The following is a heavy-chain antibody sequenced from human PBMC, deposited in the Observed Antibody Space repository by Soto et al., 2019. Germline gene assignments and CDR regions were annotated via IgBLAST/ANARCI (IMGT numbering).Heavy chain of an antibody. CDR2: FYYTGSI. CDR1: GGSVSSGNYY. Sequence: SETLSLTCTVSGGSVSSGNYYWSWIRQPPGKGLEWIGYFYYTGSINYNPSLKSRITISVDTSKNQFSLKLSSVTAADTAVYYCARYTVTTTYYFDYWGQGTLVTVSS. J-gene: IGHJ4*02. CDR3: ARYTVTTTYYFDY. V-gene: IGHV4-61*01. D-gene: IGHD4-17*01.